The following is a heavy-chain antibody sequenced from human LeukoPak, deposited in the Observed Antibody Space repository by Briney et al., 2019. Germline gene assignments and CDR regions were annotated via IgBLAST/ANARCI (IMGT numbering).Heavy chain of an antibody. Sequence: ASVKVSCKASGYSFTSYDINWVRQATGQGLEWIGWMNPDSGNTGYAQKFQGRVTMTRDTSISTAYMELSSLRSDDTAVYYCAKSTMGTRRINDLWGRGTLVTVSS. J-gene: IGHJ5*02. CDR2: MNPDSGNT. D-gene: IGHD3-10*01. CDR1: GYSFTSYD. CDR3: AKSTMGTRRINDL. V-gene: IGHV1-8*01.